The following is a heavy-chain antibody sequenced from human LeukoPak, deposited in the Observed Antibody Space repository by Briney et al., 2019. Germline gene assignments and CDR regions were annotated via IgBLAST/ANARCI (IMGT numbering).Heavy chain of an antibody. CDR2: MNPNSGNT. J-gene: IGHJ4*02. D-gene: IGHD3-16*02. V-gene: IGHV1-8*03. CDR3: ARAEVSYSRSTCFSY. Sequence: ASVKVSCKASGYTFTSYDINWVRQATGQGLEWMGWMNPNSGNTAYAQNFQGRVTITRNTSISTAYMELSSLRAEDTAVYYCARAEVSYSRSTCFSYWGQGTLVTVSS. CDR1: GYTFTSYD.